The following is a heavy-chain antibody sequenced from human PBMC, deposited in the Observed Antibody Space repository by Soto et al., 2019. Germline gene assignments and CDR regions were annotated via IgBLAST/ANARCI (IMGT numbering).Heavy chain of an antibody. J-gene: IGHJ4*02. Sequence: EVQLVESGGDLVQPGGSLRLSCAASGFTFRDHYMDWVRQAPGKGLEWVGRIRKKTNRYTTEYAASVQGRFTISRDDLKNSLYLLMNSLKIEDTAVYYCARSESDFPFDYWGQGTLVSVSS. CDR1: GFTFRDHY. CDR3: ARSESDFPFDY. V-gene: IGHV3-72*01. CDR2: IRKKTNRYTT.